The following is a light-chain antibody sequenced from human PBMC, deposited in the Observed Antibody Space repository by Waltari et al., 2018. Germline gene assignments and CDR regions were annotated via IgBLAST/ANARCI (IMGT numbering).Light chain of an antibody. V-gene: IGKV3-20*01. CDR2: GAS. CDR3: QQYGNSPQVT. Sequence: EIVLTQSPGTLSLSPGDGATLSCRASQSVSSNYLAWYQQKPGQAPRLLNYGASNRATGIPDRVRGSGSGTDFTLTICRLEPEDLAVYYCQQYGNSPQVTFGQGTRLE. J-gene: IGKJ5*01. CDR1: QSVSSNY.